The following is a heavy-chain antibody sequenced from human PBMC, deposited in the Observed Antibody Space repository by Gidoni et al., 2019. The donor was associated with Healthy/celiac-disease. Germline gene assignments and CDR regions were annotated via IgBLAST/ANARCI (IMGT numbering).Heavy chain of an antibody. J-gene: IGHJ4*02. CDR2: INPNSGGT. V-gene: IGHV1-2*06. CDR3: ARDEGDFWSGYSLWGFDY. D-gene: IGHD3-3*01. Sequence: QVQLVQSGAEVQKPGASVKVSCKASGYTFTGYYMHWVRQAPGQGLEWMGRINPNSGGTNYAQKYQGRVTMTRDTSISTAYMELSRLRSDDTAVYYCARDEGDFWSGYSLWGFDYWGQGTLVTVSS. CDR1: GYTFTGYY.